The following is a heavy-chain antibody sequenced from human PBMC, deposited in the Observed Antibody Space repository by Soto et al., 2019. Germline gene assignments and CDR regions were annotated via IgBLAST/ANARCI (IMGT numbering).Heavy chain of an antibody. D-gene: IGHD6-6*01. Sequence: ELQLLESGGGLVQPGGSLRLSCAASGFTLSSCVMSWVRQAEGKGLEWVSGIDVGGGGTYYADSVKGRFTISRDNSKNTVEAEMNSLGADGTAGSYLAKGPEQLVHAVFYSWGQGGLVTVSS. CDR1: GFTLSSCV. CDR3: AKGPEQLVHAVFYS. J-gene: IGHJ4*02. CDR2: IDVGGGGT. V-gene: IGHV3-23*01.